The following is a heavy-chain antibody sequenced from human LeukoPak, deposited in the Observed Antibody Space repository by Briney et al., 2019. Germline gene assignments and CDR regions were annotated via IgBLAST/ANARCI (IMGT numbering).Heavy chain of an antibody. J-gene: IGHJ6*02. CDR2: ISYDGSNK. CDR3: SKDQDIVVVPDAIGYGMDV. CDR1: GFTFSSYG. Sequence: GRSLRLSCAASGFTFSSYGMHWVRQAPGKGLEWVAVISYDGSNKYYADSVKGRFTISRDNSKNTMYLQMNSLRAEDTAVYYCSKDQDIVVVPDAIGYGMDVWGQGTLVTVSS. V-gene: IGHV3-30*18. D-gene: IGHD2-2*01.